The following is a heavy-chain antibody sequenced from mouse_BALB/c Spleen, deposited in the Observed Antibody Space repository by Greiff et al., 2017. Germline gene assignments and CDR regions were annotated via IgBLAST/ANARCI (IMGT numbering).Heavy chain of an antibody. V-gene: IGHV2-6-4*01. CDR1: GFSLSRYS. Sequence: QVQLKETGPGLVAPSQSLSITCTVSGFSLSRYSVHWVRQPPGKGLEWLGMIWGGGSTDYNSALKSRLSISKDNSKSQVFLKMNSLQTDDTAMYYCARKGKNDGYPAWFAYWGQGTLVTVSA. D-gene: IGHD2-3*01. CDR2: IWGGGST. J-gene: IGHJ3*01. CDR3: ARKGKNDGYPAWFAY.